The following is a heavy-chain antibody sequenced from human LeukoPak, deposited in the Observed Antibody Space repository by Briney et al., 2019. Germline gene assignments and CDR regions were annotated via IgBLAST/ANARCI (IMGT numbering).Heavy chain of an antibody. CDR2: INPSGGST. D-gene: IGHD6-19*01. Sequence: ASVKVSCKASGYTFTSYYMHWVRQAPGQGLEWMGIINPSGGSTSYAQKFQGRVTMTRDTSISTAYMELSRLRSDDTAVYYCARGVSIAVAGTEFDYWGQGTLVTVSS. CDR3: ARGVSIAVAGTEFDY. J-gene: IGHJ4*02. CDR1: GYTFTSYY. V-gene: IGHV1-46*01.